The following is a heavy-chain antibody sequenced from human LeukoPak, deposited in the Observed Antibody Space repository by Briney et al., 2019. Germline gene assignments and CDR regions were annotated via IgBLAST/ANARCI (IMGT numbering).Heavy chain of an antibody. CDR2: ISGSGGSS. CDR3: AKGGLDYYDSSGYYDPFAL. D-gene: IGHD3-22*01. V-gene: IGHV3-23*01. J-gene: IGHJ3*01. Sequence: PGGSLRLSCAASGFTFSSYEMHWVRQAPGKGLEWVSGISGSGGSSYYVDSVKGRFTISRDNSRATLYLQMNSLRAEDTAVFYCAKGGLDYYDSSGYYDPFALWGQGTLVSVSS. CDR1: GFTFSSYE.